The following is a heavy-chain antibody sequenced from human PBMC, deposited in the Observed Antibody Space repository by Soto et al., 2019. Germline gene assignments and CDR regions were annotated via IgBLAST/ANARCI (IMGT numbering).Heavy chain of an antibody. CDR1: GGSIRSGGYY. J-gene: IGHJ5*02. CDR3: ARAYSSPEYNWFDP. D-gene: IGHD6-13*01. Sequence: ASETLSLTCTVSGGSIRSGGYYWSWIRQHPGKGLEWIGYIYYSGSTYYNPSLKSRVTISVDTSKNQFSLKLSSVTAADTAVYYCARAYSSPEYNWFDPWGQGTLVTVSS. V-gene: IGHV4-31*03. CDR2: IYYSGST.